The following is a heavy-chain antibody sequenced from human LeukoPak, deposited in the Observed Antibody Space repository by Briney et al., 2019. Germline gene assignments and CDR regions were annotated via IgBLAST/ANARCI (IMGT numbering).Heavy chain of an antibody. CDR3: ARVMGDYTRRWFDP. CDR2: IIPIFGTA. D-gene: IGHD4-17*01. J-gene: IGHJ5*02. CDR1: GRTFRSYA. V-gene: IGHV1-69*01. Sequence: SSVKVSCKASGRTFRSYAISWVRQAPGQGLEWMGGIIPIFGTANYAQKFQGRVTITADESTSTAYMELSSLRSEDTAVYYCARVMGDYTRRWFDPWGQGTLVTVSS.